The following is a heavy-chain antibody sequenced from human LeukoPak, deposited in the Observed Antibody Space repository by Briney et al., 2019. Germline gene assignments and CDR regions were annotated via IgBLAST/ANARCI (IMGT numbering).Heavy chain of an antibody. V-gene: IGHV1-2*02. D-gene: IGHD2-2*01. J-gene: IGHJ3*02. CDR3: ARWVPRYCSSTSCYEDAFDI. Sequence: ASVKVSCKASGYTFTGYYMHWVRQAPGQGLEWMGWINPNSGGTNYAQKFQGRVTMTRDTSISTAYMELSRLRSDDTAVYYCARWVPRYCSSTSCYEDAFDIWGQGTMVTVSS. CDR1: GYTFTGYY. CDR2: INPNSGGT.